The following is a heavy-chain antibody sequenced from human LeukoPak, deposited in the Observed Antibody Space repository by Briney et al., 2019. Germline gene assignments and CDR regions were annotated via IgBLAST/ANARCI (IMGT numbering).Heavy chain of an antibody. D-gene: IGHD2-2*01. CDR3: AKYGGTSPNPFDY. CDR1: GFTFSSYG. CDR2: ISGSGGST. J-gene: IGHJ4*02. V-gene: IGHV3-23*01. Sequence: GGSLRLPCAASGFTFSSYGMSWVRQAPGKGLEWVSAISGSGGSTYYADSVKGRFTISRDNSKNTLYLQMNSLRAEDTAVYYCAKYGGTSPNPFDYWGQGTLVTVSS.